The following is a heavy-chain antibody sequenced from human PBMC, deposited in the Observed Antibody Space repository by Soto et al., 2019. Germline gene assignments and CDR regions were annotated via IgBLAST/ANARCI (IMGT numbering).Heavy chain of an antibody. CDR2: LFYTGTT. Sequence: SETLSLTCTVSGGSLGSYYWSWIRQPPGKGLEWIGSLFYTGTTYYNPSLESRVSFSLDTSNNQFFLKLISVTAADTAVYYCARLSTAFTVGYCPGGSCSPFDPWGQGTLVTVSS. J-gene: IGHJ5*02. D-gene: IGHD2-15*01. CDR3: ARLSTAFTVGYCPGGSCSPFDP. V-gene: IGHV4-59*08. CDR1: GGSLGSYY.